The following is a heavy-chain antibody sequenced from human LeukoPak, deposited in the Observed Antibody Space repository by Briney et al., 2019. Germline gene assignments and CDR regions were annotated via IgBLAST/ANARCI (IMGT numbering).Heavy chain of an antibody. J-gene: IGHJ4*02. Sequence: SETLSLTCAVYGGSFSGYYWSWIRQPPGKGLEWIGEINHSGSTYYNPSLKSRVTISVDTSKNQFSLKLSSVTAADTAVYYCARRAVVVPAAVRGFDYWDQGTLVTVSS. D-gene: IGHD2-2*01. CDR3: ARRAVVVPAAVRGFDY. CDR1: GGSFSGYY. CDR2: INHSGST. V-gene: IGHV4-34*01.